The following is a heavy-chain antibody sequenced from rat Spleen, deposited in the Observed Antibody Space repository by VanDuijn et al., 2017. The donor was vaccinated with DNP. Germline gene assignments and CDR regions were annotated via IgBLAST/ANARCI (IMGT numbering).Heavy chain of an antibody. CDR1: GYSITSNYR. D-gene: IGHD1-2*01. J-gene: IGHJ3*01. Sequence: EVQFQESGPGLVKPSQSLSLTCSVTGYSITSNYRWNWIRKFPGNKLEWMGYINSAGSTNYNPSLKSRISITRDTSKNQFFLQVNSVITEDTATYYVARSEVAISTFGYWGQGTLVTVSS. CDR2: INSAGST. V-gene: IGHV3-3*01. CDR3: ARSEVAISTFGY.